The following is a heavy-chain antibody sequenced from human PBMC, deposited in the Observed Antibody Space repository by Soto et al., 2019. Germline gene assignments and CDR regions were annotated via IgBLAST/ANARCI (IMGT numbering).Heavy chain of an antibody. D-gene: IGHD6-13*01. CDR3: VKESSIAAAVPFDY. CDR1: GFTFSSYA. V-gene: IGHV3-64D*09. J-gene: IGHJ4*02. CDR2: ISSNGGST. Sequence: GGSLRLSCSASGFTFSSYAMHWVRQAPGKGLEYVSAISSNGGSTYYADSVKGRFTISRDNSKNTLYLQMSSLRAEDTAVYYCVKESSIAAAVPFDYWGQGTLVTVSS.